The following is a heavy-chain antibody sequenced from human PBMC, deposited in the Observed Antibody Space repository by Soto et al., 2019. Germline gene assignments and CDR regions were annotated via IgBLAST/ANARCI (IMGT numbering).Heavy chain of an antibody. D-gene: IGHD1-7*01. V-gene: IGHV1-2*04. CDR2: FNPSSAGT. J-gene: IGHJ6*03. CDR3: ARDGLELLYDSYCMDV. CDR1: GYTFAGYY. Sequence: ASVKVSCKASGYTFAGYYMHWVRQAPGQGLEWMGWFNPSSAGTNYAQNFQGWVTMTSDTSISTADMELTRLKSDDTAVYYCARDGLELLYDSYCMDVWGKGTTVTVSS.